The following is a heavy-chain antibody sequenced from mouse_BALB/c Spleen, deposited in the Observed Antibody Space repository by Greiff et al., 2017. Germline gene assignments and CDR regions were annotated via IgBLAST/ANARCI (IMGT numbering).Heavy chain of an antibody. J-gene: IGHJ4*01. CDR2: ILPGSGST. CDR3: AGTTMSPYYAMDY. Sequence: QVQLQQSGAELMKPGASVKISCKATGYTFSSYWIEWVKQRPGHGLEWIGEILPGSGSTNYNEKFKGKATFTADTSSNTAYMQLSSLTSEDSAVYYCAGTTMSPYYAMDYWGQGTSVTVSS. D-gene: IGHD2-4*01. V-gene: IGHV1-9*01. CDR1: GYTFSSYW.